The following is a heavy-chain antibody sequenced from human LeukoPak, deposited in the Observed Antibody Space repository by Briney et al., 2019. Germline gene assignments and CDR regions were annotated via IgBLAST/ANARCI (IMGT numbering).Heavy chain of an antibody. V-gene: IGHV5-51*01. D-gene: IGHD6-6*01. CDR3: ATTSRYFDH. J-gene: IGHJ4*02. Sequence: PGESLKISCKGSGYSFTSYWIGWVRQMPGKGPEWMGIIYPGGSETRYSPSFQGQVTISVDKSIDTAYLHWSSLKASDTAMYYCATTSRYFDHWGQGTLVTVSS. CDR1: GYSFTSYW. CDR2: IYPGGSET.